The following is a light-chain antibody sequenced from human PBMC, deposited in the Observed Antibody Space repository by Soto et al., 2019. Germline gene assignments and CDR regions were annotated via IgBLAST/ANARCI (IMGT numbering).Light chain of an antibody. CDR1: QSVSSY. Sequence: ETVLTQSPATLSLSPGESATLSCRASQSVSSYLAWYQQKPGQAPRLVVYGASSRATGVPDRFSASGSGTDFTLTISRLEPEDFAVYYCQQYAKAPLTFGQGTKVDIK. V-gene: IGKV3-20*01. J-gene: IGKJ1*01. CDR3: QQYAKAPLT. CDR2: GAS.